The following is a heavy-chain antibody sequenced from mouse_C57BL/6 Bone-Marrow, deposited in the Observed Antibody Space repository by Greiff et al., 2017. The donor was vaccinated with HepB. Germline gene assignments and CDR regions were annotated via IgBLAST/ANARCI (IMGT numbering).Heavy chain of an antibody. D-gene: IGHD2-12*01. CDR3: ARRAYSSYAMDY. J-gene: IGHJ4*01. Sequence: QVQLQQPGAELVKPGASVKLSCKASGYTFTSYWMHWVKQRPGQGLEWIGMIHPNSGSTNYNEKFKSKATLTVDKSSSTAYMQLSSLTSEDSAVYYCARRAYSSYAMDYWGQGTSVTVSS. V-gene: IGHV1-64*01. CDR2: IHPNSGST. CDR1: GYTFTSYW.